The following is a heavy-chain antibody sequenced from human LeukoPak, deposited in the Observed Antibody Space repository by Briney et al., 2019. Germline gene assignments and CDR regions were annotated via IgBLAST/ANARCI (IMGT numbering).Heavy chain of an antibody. CDR2: ISYDGSNK. Sequence: PGRSLRLSCAASGFTFSSYAMHWVRQAPGKGLEWVAVISYDGSNKYYADSVKGRFTISRDNSKNTLYLQMNSLRAEDTAVYYCARTGTTGTTSDWFDPWGQGTLATVSS. CDR1: GFTFSSYA. J-gene: IGHJ5*02. D-gene: IGHD1-1*01. CDR3: ARTGTTGTTSDWFDP. V-gene: IGHV3-30*04.